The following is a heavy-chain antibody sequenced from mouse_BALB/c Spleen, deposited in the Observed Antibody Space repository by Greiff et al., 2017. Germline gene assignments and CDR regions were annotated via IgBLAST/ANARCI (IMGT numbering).Heavy chain of an antibody. CDR1: GYSFTSYY. J-gene: IGHJ4*01. V-gene: IGHV1S135*01. CDR3: ARWAMDY. CDR2: IDPFNGGT. Sequence: EVKLQESGPELMKPGASVKISCKASGYSFTSYYMHWVKQSHGKSLEWIGYIDPFNGGTSYNQKFKGKATLTVDKSSSTAYMHLSSLTSEDSAVYYCARWAMDYWGQGTSVTVSS.